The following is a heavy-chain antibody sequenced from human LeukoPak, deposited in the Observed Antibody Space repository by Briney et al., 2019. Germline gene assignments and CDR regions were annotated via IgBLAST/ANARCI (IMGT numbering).Heavy chain of an antibody. V-gene: IGHV1-69*04. Sequence: GASVKVSCKASGGTFSSYAISWVRQAPGQGLEWMGRIIPILGIANYAQKFQGRVTITADKSTSTAYMELSSLRSEDTAAYYCARGGYSGYGYYFDYWGQGTLVTVSS. J-gene: IGHJ4*02. CDR2: IIPILGIA. CDR3: ARGGYSGYGYYFDY. D-gene: IGHD5-12*01. CDR1: GGTFSSYA.